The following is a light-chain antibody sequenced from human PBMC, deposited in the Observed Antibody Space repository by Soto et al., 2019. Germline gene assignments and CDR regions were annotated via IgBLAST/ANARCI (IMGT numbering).Light chain of an antibody. J-gene: IGKJ4*01. CDR3: QQFSSYPLT. CDR2: DAS. CDR1: QTVRNNY. Sequence: EFLLTQSPGTLSLSPGERATLSCRASQTVRNNYLAWYQQKPGQAPRLLIYDASSRDTGIPDRFSGGGSGTDFTLTISRLEPEDFEVHYCQQFSSYPLTFGGGTKVDIK. V-gene: IGKV3-20*01.